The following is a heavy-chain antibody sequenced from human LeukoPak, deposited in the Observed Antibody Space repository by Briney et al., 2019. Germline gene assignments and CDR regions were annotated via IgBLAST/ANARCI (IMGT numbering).Heavy chain of an antibody. CDR2: IRSKAYGGTT. J-gene: IGHJ5*02. CDR1: GFSFGDYA. Sequence: GGSLRLSCTASGFSFGDYAMSWFRQAPGKGLEWVGFIRSKAYGGTTEYAASVKGRFTISRDDSKSIAYLQMNSLKTEDTAVYYCTRGCGGDCYDYFDPWGQGTLVTVSS. V-gene: IGHV3-49*03. D-gene: IGHD2-21*02. CDR3: TRGCGGDCYDYFDP.